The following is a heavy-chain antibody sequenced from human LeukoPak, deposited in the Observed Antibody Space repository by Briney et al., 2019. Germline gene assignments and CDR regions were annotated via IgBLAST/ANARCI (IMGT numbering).Heavy chain of an antibody. J-gene: IGHJ6*02. CDR1: GYTFTGYY. Sequence: ASVKVSCKASGYTFTGYYMHWVRQAPEQGLEWMGWINPNSGGTNYAQKFQGRVTMTRDTSISTAYMELSRLRSDDTVVYYCARDSWYSSGRYYGMDVWGQGTTVTVSS. V-gene: IGHV1-2*02. CDR2: INPNSGGT. CDR3: ARDSWYSSGRYYGMDV. D-gene: IGHD6-25*01.